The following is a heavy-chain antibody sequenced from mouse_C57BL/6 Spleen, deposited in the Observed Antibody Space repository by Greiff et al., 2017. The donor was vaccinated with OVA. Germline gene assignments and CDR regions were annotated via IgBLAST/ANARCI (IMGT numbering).Heavy chain of an antibody. CDR3: ARNGHYYGSSRDY. J-gene: IGHJ2*01. CDR2: IDPSDSET. V-gene: IGHV1-52*01. CDR1: GYTFTSYW. D-gene: IGHD1-1*01. Sequence: QVHVKQPGAELVRPGSSVKLSCKASGYTFTSYWMHWVKQRPIQGLEWIGNIDPSDSETHYNQKFKDKATLTVDKSSSTAYMQLSSLTSEDSAVYYCARNGHYYGSSRDYWGQGTTLTVSS.